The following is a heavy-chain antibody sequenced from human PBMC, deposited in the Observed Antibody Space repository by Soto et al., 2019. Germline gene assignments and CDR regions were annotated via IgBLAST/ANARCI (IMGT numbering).Heavy chain of an antibody. V-gene: IGHV3-30*18. J-gene: IGHJ4*02. CDR1: GFSFSNYG. Sequence: QVQLVESGGGVVQPGRSLRLSCAASGFSFSNYGMHWVRQAPGKGLEWVAVISYDGSNEYYADSMKGRFTISRDNSKNTLYLQMNSLRAEDTAVYYCAKGGYYYGYYFDDWGQGSLVTVYS. CDR2: ISYDGSNE. D-gene: IGHD5-18*01. CDR3: AKGGYYYGYYFDD.